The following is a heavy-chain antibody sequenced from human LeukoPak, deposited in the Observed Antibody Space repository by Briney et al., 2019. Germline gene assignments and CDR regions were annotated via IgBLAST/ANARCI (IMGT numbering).Heavy chain of an antibody. CDR3: ARICSSTSCYLDWFDP. V-gene: IGHV4-31*03. Sequence: PSQTLSLTCTVSGVSISSGGYYWSWIRQHPGKGLEWIGYIYYSGSTYYNPSLKSRVTISVDTSKNQFSLKLSSVTAADTAVYYCARICSSTSCYLDWFDPWGQGTLVTVSS. J-gene: IGHJ5*02. CDR1: GVSISSGGYY. D-gene: IGHD2-2*01. CDR2: IYYSGST.